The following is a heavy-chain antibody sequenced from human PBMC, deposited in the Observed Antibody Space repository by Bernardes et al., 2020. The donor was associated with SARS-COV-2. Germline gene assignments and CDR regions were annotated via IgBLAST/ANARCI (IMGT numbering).Heavy chain of an antibody. CDR3: ARNLLYY. V-gene: IGHV3-48*01. CDR1: GFTFSSYS. CDR2: ISSSSSTI. Sequence: AGSLSLSCAASGFTFSSYSMNWVRQAPGKGLEWVSYISSSSSTIYYADSVKGRFTISRDNAKNSLYLQMNSLRAEDTAVYYCARNLLYYWGQGTLVTVAS. J-gene: IGHJ4*02. D-gene: IGHD1-26*01.